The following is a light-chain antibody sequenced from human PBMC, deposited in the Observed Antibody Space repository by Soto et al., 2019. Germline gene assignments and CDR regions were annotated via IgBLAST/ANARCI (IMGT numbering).Light chain of an antibody. CDR1: SSDVGGYNY. CDR3: SSYTTTITDV. V-gene: IGLV2-14*01. J-gene: IGLJ1*01. CDR2: DVS. Sequence: QSALTQPASVSGSPGQSITISCTGTSSDVGGYNYVSWYQQHPGKDPKLMIYDVSNRPSGVSNRFSGSKSGNTASLTISGLQAEDEADYYCSSYTTTITDVFGTGTKLTVL.